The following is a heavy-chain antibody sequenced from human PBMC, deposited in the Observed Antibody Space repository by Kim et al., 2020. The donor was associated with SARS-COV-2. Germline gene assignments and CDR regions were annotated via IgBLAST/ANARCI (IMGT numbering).Heavy chain of an antibody. CDR2: IYYSGST. V-gene: IGHV4-59*13. J-gene: IGHJ3*02. D-gene: IGHD4-17*01. CDR1: GGSISYYY. Sequence: SETLSLTCTVSGGSISYYYWSWIRQPPGKGLEWIGYIYYSGSTYYNPPLKSRVTISVDTSKNHFSLKLSSVTAADTAVYYCARGTTSPGKAFDIWGQGTMGTVSS. CDR3: ARGTTSPGKAFDI.